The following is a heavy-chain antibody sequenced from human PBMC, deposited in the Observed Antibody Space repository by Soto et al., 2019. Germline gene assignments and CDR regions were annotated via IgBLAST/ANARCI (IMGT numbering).Heavy chain of an antibody. CDR2: IYYSGSA. V-gene: IGHV4-30-4*01. D-gene: IGHD2-21*01. Sequence: QVQLQESGPGLVKPSQTLSLTCTVSGGSINSGNDYWSWIRQPPGKGLEWIGYIYYSGSAYYNPSLKSRVTISIDPSKRQFALRLSSVTAADTAVYYCARVVSWVDPWGQGTLVIVSS. CDR1: GGSINSGNDY. J-gene: IGHJ5*02. CDR3: ARVVSWVDP.